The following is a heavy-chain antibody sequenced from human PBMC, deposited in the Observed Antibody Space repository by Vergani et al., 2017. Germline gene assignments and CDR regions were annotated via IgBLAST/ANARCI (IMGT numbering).Heavy chain of an antibody. V-gene: IGHV4-4*03. D-gene: IGHD3-10*01. J-gene: IGHJ4*02. Sequence: QVHLQESGPGLVKPPGTLSLTCAVSGGSISSTNWWSWVRQPPGKGLGWIGEIYHGGTTNYNPSLKNRVTMSLVNSKNQFSLNLDSVTAADTADYYGARVGLWVRGLYYRDSGGQGTLVTVSS. CDR2: IYHGGTT. CDR1: GGSISSTNW. CDR3: ARVGLWVRGLYYRDS.